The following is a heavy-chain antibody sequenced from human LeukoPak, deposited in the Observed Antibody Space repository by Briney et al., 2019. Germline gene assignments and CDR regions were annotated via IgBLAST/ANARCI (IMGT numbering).Heavy chain of an antibody. J-gene: IGHJ4*02. CDR3: ARDQEMGSGWYLGY. D-gene: IGHD6-19*01. Sequence: ASVKVSCKASGYTFTGYYMHWVRQAPGQGLEWMGWINPNSGGTNYAQKFQGWVTMTRDTSISTAYMELSRLRSDGTAVYYCARDQEMGSGWYLGYWGQGTLVTVSS. V-gene: IGHV1-2*04. CDR1: GYTFTGYY. CDR2: INPNSGGT.